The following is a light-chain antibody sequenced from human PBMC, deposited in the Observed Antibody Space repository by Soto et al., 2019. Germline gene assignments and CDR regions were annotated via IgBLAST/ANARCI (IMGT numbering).Light chain of an antibody. Sequence: EIVMTQSPATLSVSPGETATLSCRASQSVSSHFAWYQEEPGQAPRLLIYGASARATGIPARFSGSGSRTKFSLTFSNLLSEDFAVYYCQQYDNWHALTYCGGTQVEIK. CDR3: QQYDNWHALT. CDR1: QSVSSH. CDR2: GAS. V-gene: IGKV3-15*01. J-gene: IGKJ4*01.